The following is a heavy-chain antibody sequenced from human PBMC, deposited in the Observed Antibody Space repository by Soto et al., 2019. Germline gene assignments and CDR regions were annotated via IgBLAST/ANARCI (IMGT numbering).Heavy chain of an antibody. D-gene: IGHD6-6*01. J-gene: IGHJ4*02. Sequence: GASVKVSCKASGGTFSSYAISWVRQAPGQGLEWMGGIIPIFGTANYAQKFQGRVTITADESTSTAYMELSSLRSEDTAVYYCARDPLRGSSSSWYYFDYWGQGTLVTVSS. V-gene: IGHV1-69*13. CDR2: IIPIFGTA. CDR3: ARDPLRGSSSSWYYFDY. CDR1: GGTFSSYA.